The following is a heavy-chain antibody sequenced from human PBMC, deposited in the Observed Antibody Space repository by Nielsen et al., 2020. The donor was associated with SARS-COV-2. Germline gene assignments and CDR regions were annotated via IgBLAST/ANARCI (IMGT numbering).Heavy chain of an antibody. CDR1: GYTFTGYY. D-gene: IGHD5-12*01. J-gene: IGHJ6*02. CDR3: AREPVGGYAWKYYYYGMDV. Sequence: GESLKVSCKASGYTFTGYYMHWVRQAPGQGLEWMGRINPNSGGTNYAQKFQGRVTMTRDTSISTAYMELSRLRSDDTAVYYCAREPVGGYAWKYYYYGMDVWGQGTTVTVSS. CDR2: INPNSGGT. V-gene: IGHV1-2*06.